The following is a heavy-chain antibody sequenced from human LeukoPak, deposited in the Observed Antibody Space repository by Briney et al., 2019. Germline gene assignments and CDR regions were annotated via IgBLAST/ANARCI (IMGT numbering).Heavy chain of an antibody. CDR1: GYTFTSYD. J-gene: IGHJ6*02. D-gene: IGHD1-26*01. Sequence: ASVKVSCKASGYTFTSYDINWVRRATGQGLEWMGWMNPNSGNTGYAQKFQGRVTMTRNTSISTAYMELSSLRSEDTAVYYCARGGRELLFYYYYGMDVWGQGTTVTVSS. CDR2: MNPNSGNT. V-gene: IGHV1-8*01. CDR3: ARGGRELLFYYYYGMDV.